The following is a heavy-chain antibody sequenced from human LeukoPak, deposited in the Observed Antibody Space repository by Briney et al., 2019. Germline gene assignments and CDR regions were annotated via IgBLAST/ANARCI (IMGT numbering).Heavy chain of an antibody. CDR1: GFTFSSYA. V-gene: IGHV3-7*01. J-gene: IGHJ4*02. Sequence: GGSLRLSCAASGFTFSSYAMSWVRQAPGRGLEWVANIKEDGSQKYYLDSLKGRFTISRDNAKNSVYLQTNSLRAEDTAVYYCTRGGAPEYSYGYHFDYWGQGTLVTVSS. CDR2: IKEDGSQK. CDR3: TRGGAPEYSYGYHFDY. D-gene: IGHD5-18*01.